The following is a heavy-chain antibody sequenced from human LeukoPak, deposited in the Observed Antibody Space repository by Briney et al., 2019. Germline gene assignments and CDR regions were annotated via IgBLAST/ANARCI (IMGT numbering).Heavy chain of an antibody. V-gene: IGHV3-30*18. CDR3: AKAGSTGWYIYFDY. D-gene: IGHD6-19*01. J-gene: IGHJ4*02. Sequence: GGSLRLSCAASGFTFSSYGMHRVRQAPGKGLEWVAVISYDGTNKYYADSVKGRFTISRDNSKNTLYLQMNSLRAEDTALYSCAKAGSTGWYIYFDYWGQGTLVTVSS. CDR1: GFTFSSYG. CDR2: ISYDGTNK.